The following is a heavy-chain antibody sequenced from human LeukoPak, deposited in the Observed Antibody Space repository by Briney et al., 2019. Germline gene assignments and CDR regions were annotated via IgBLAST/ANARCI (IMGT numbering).Heavy chain of an antibody. Sequence: GGSLRLSCAASGFTLSDYSMTWVRQAPGKGLEWVSYISSSSSTIYYADSVKGRFTISRDNAKNSLYLQMNSLRAEDTAVYYCARAMYYYYMDVWGKGTTVTVSS. J-gene: IGHJ6*03. CDR1: GFTLSDYS. CDR3: ARAMYYYYMDV. V-gene: IGHV3-48*04. CDR2: ISSSSSTI.